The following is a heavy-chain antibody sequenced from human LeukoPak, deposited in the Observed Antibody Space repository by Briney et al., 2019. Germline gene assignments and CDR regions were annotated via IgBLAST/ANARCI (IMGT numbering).Heavy chain of an antibody. D-gene: IGHD5-12*01. V-gene: IGHV1-2*04. J-gene: IGHJ6*02. CDR3: ARDIGYSGYDFEGYGMDV. CDR1: GYTFTGYY. CDR2: INPNSGGT. Sequence: ASVKVSCTASGYTFTGYYMHWVRQAPGQGLEWMGWINPNSGGTNYAQKFQGWVAMTRDTSISTAYMELSRLRSDDTAVYYCARDIGYSGYDFEGYGMDVWGQGTTVTVSS.